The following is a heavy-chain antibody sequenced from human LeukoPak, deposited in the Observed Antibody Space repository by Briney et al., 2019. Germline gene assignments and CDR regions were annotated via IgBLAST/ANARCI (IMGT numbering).Heavy chain of an antibody. J-gene: IGHJ6*02. Sequence: PSETLSLTCAVYGGSFSGYYWSWIRQPPGKGLGWIGEINHSGSTNYNPSLKSRVTISVDTSKSQFSLKLSSVTAADTAVYYCARPRYFSYYGMDVWGQGTTVTVSS. CDR3: ARPRYFSYYGMDV. CDR1: GGSFSGYY. V-gene: IGHV4-34*01. CDR2: INHSGST.